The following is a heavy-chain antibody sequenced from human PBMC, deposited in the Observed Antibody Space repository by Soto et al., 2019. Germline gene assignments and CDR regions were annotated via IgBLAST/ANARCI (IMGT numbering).Heavy chain of an antibody. CDR3: AREGHGSGSYYSPEPLYYYYYGMDV. D-gene: IGHD3-10*01. V-gene: IGHV1-18*01. CDR1: GYTFTSYG. CDR2: ISAYNGNT. J-gene: IGHJ6*02. Sequence: ASVKVSCKASGYTFTSYGISWVRQAPGQGLEWMGWISAYNGNTNYAQKLQGRVTMTTDTSTSTAYMELRSLRSDDTAVYYCAREGHGSGSYYSPEPLYYYYYGMDVWGQGTTVTVS.